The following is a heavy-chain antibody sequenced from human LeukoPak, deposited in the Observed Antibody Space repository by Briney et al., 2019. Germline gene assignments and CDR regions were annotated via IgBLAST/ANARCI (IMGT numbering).Heavy chain of an antibody. D-gene: IGHD2-15*01. CDR2: INHSGST. Sequence: PSETLSLTCAVYGGSFSGYYWSWIRHPPGKGLEWIGEINHSGSTNYNRSLKSRVTISVDTSKNQYSLKLSSVTAADTAVYYCARVVFFRYCSGGSCYSRYLDYWGQGTLVTVSS. V-gene: IGHV4-34*01. J-gene: IGHJ4*02. CDR1: GGSFSGYY. CDR3: ARVVFFRYCSGGSCYSRYLDY.